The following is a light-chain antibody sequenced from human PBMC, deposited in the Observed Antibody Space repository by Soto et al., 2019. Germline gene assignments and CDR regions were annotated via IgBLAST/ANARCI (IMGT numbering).Light chain of an antibody. J-gene: IGKJ2*02. CDR3: LQTYSTPGT. CDR1: QSISGY. Sequence: DIQMTQSPCSLSASVGDRVTITCRASQSISGYLNWYQQKPGRAPNLLIYTAFSLQSGVPSRFSGSASGTDFTLTISSLQPEDFATYYCLQTYSTPGTFGQGTKLEIK. V-gene: IGKV1-39*01. CDR2: TAF.